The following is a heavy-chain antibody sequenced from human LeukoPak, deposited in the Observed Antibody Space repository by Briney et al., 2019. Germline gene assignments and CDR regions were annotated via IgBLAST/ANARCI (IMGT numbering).Heavy chain of an antibody. Sequence: GGSLRLSCAASGFTFSSYWMNWVRQAPGKGLEWVANIKRDGNEKNYVDSVKGRFSISRDNAKNSLYLQMDSLRAEDTAVYYCARRFGEFFNSYYYMGLWGKGTTVTVSS. D-gene: IGHD3-10*01. CDR3: ARRFGEFFNSYYYMGL. CDR2: IKRDGNEK. CDR1: GFTFSSYW. J-gene: IGHJ6*03. V-gene: IGHV3-7*01.